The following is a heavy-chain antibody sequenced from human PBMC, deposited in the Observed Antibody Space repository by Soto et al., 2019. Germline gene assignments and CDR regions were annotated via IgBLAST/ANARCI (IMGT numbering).Heavy chain of an antibody. V-gene: IGHV4-34*01. CDR1: GGSLSGYY. CDR3: ARDCKWELLLGIYYYGMDV. J-gene: IGHJ6*02. CDR2: INHSVST. Sequence: PSETLSLTCSVYGGSLSGYYWSWIRQPPGKGLEWIGEINHSVSTNYNPSLKSRVTISVDTSKNQFSLKLSSVTAADTAVYYCARDCKWELLLGIYYYGMDVWGQGTTVTV. D-gene: IGHD1-26*01.